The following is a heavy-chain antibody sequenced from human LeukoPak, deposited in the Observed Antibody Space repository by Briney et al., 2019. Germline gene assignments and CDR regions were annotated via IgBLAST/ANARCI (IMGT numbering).Heavy chain of an antibody. D-gene: IGHD3-10*01. CDR2: IRNDGSDK. J-gene: IGHJ4*02. CDR3: AKDRAFGQFLWGNDY. CDR1: GFTFSSFA. V-gene: IGHV3-30*02. Sequence: GGSLRLSCAASGFTFSSFAMHWVRQAPGKGLEWVAFIRNDGSDKYYAVSVKGRFTISRDNSKNTLYLQMNSLRAEDTALYYCAKDRAFGQFLWGNDYWGQGTLVTVSS.